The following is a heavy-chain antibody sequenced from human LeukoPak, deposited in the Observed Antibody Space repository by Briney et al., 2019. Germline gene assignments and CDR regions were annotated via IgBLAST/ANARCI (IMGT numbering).Heavy chain of an antibody. CDR1: GYTFTGYY. CDR3: ARGIDSSGYYKPLYYFDY. J-gene: IGHJ4*02. V-gene: IGHV1-2*02. D-gene: IGHD3-22*01. CDR2: INPNSGGT. Sequence: GASVKVSCKASGYTFTGYYMHWVRQAPGQGLEWMGWINPNSGGTNYAQKFQGRDTMTRDTSISTAYMELSRLRSDDTAVYYCARGIDSSGYYKPLYYFDYWGQGTLVTVSS.